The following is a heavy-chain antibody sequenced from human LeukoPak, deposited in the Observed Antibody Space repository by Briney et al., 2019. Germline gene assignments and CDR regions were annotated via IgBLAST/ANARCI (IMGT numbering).Heavy chain of an antibody. CDR3: AKAYFIVVVVAATRLPFDY. CDR2: IKSDGSST. CDR1: GFTFSSYW. Sequence: PGGSLRLSCATSGFTFSSYWMHWVRQAPGKGLVWVSRIKSDGSSTSYADSVKGRFTISRDNSKNTLYLQMNSLRAEDTAVYYCAKAYFIVVVVAATRLPFDYWGQGTLVTVSS. D-gene: IGHD2-15*01. J-gene: IGHJ4*02. V-gene: IGHV3-74*01.